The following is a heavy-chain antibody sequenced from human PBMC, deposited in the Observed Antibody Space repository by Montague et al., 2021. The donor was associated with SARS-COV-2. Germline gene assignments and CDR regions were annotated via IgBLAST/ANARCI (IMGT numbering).Heavy chain of an antibody. Sequence: TLSLTCTVSGGSIRSGSYYWSWIRQPAGKGLAWIGRIYSSGSTNYNPSLKSRVTMSVDTSKNQFSLKVSSVTAADTAVYYCARDYGDYSYYYGLDVWGQGTTVTVSS. CDR3: ARDYGDYSYYYGLDV. CDR2: IYSSGST. J-gene: IGHJ6*02. CDR1: GGSIRSGSYY. D-gene: IGHD4-17*01. V-gene: IGHV4-61*02.